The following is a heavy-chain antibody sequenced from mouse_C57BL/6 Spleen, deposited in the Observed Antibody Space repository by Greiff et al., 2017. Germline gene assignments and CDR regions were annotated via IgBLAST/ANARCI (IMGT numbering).Heavy chain of an antibody. Sequence: EVKVVESGGGLVKPGGSLKLSCAASGFTFSDYGMHWVRQAPEKGLEWVAYISSGSSTIYYADTVKGRFTISRDNAKNPLFLQMTSLRSEDTAMYYCASPYGSSGYYAMDYWGQGTSVTVSS. J-gene: IGHJ4*01. CDR3: ASPYGSSGYYAMDY. CDR2: ISSGSSTI. CDR1: GFTFSDYG. V-gene: IGHV5-17*01. D-gene: IGHD1-1*01.